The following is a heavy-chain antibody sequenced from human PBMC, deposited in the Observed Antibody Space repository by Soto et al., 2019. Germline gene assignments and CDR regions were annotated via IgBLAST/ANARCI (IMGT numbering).Heavy chain of an antibody. V-gene: IGHV1-69*01. CDR3: ARRAKDIHGDYLNPIYYYGMDV. J-gene: IGHJ6*02. Sequence: QVQLVQSGAEVKKPGSSVKVSCKASGGTFSSYAISWVRQAPGQGLEWMGGIIPIFGTANYAQKFQGRVTITADESTSPAYMELSSLRSEDTAVYYCARRAKDIHGDYLNPIYYYGMDVWGQGTTVTVSS. CDR1: GGTFSSYA. D-gene: IGHD4-17*01. CDR2: IIPIFGTA.